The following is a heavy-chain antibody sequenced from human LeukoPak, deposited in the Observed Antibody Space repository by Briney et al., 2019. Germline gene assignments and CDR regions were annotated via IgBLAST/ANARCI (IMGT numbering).Heavy chain of an antibody. J-gene: IGHJ6*02. CDR3: ARAATWLSGSYYYYGMDV. Sequence: ASVKVSCKASGYTFTSYYMHWVRQAPGQGLEWMGIINPSGGSTSYAQKFQGRVTMTRDTSTSTVYMELSSLRSEDTAVYYCARAATWLSGSYYYYGMDVWGQGTTVTVSS. CDR2: INPSGGST. D-gene: IGHD3-22*01. CDR1: GYTFTSYY. V-gene: IGHV1-46*01.